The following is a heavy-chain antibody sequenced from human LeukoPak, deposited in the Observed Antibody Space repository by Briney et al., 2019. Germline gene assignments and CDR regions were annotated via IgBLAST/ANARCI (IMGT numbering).Heavy chain of an antibody. CDR2: IKKDGSEK. V-gene: IGHV3-7*01. D-gene: IGHD2-2*01. Sequence: GGSLRLSCAASGFTFSNYWMSWVRQAPGKGLEWVANIKKDGSEKYYVDSVRGRFTISRDNAKNSLYLQMNSLRAEDTALYSCARGYCSSTTCYSAGVKDYWGQGTLVTVSS. CDR3: ARGYCSSTTCYSAGVKDY. J-gene: IGHJ4*02. CDR1: GFTFSNYW.